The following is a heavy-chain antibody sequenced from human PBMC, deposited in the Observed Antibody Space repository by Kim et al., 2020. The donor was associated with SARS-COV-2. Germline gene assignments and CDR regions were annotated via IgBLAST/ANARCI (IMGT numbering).Heavy chain of an antibody. V-gene: IGHV4-34*01. J-gene: IGHJ5*02. CDR3: ARGHKRPNYYGSGSPNWFDP. CDR2: INHSGST. Sequence: SETLSLTCAVYGGSFSGYYWSWIRQPPGKGLEWIGEINHSGSTNYNPSLKSRVTISVDTSKNQFSLKLSSVTAADTAVYYCARGHKRPNYYGSGSPNWFDPWGQGTLVTVSS. D-gene: IGHD3-10*01. CDR1: GGSFSGYY.